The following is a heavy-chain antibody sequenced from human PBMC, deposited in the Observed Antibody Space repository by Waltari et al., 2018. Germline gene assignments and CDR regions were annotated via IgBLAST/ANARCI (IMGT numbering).Heavy chain of an antibody. CDR1: GGSFSGYY. J-gene: IGHJ5*02. D-gene: IGHD6-13*01. Sequence: QVQLQQWGAGLLKPSETLSLTCAVSGGSFSGYYWCWFRQPPGKGVEWFGEIIHSGGTNDNPSSKSRVTISVDTAKNQFALKLSSVAAADTAVYYCARGSGAAAENWFDPWGQGTLVTVSS. V-gene: IGHV4-34*01. CDR2: IIHSGGT. CDR3: ARGSGAAAENWFDP.